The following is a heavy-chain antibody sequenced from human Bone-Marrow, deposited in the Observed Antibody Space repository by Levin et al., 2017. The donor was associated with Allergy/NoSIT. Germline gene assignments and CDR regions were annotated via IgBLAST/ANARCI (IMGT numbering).Heavy chain of an antibody. J-gene: IGHJ6*02. D-gene: IGHD2/OR15-2a*01. Sequence: SVKVSCKASGGTISNYDISWVRQAPGQGLEWMGGIIPTFDTPNYVQKFQGRVTITADDSTSTDYVEVSSQSAGHADGYYCAGGEYSYYYYALDVWGQGTSVTVSS. CDR2: IIPTFDTP. CDR1: GGTISNYD. CDR3: AGGEYSYYYYALDV. V-gene: IGHV1-69*13.